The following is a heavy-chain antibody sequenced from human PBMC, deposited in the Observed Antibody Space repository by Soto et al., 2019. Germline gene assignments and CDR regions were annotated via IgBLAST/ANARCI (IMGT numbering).Heavy chain of an antibody. D-gene: IGHD2-8*02. CDR1: GGSFSGYY. J-gene: IGHJ4*02. V-gene: IGHV4-34*01. CDR3: ARDKITGLFDY. CDR2: INHSGST. Sequence: SETLSLTCAVYGGSFSGYYLTWIRQPPGTGLKRIGEINHSGSTNYNPSLKSRVTISVDTSKNQFSLKLTSVTAADTAVYYCARDKITGLFDYWGQGTLVTVSS.